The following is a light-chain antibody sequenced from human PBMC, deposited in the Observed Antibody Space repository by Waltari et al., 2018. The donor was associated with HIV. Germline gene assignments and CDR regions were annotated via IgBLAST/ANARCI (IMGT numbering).Light chain of an antibody. CDR2: WAS. Sequence: DIVMTQSPDALAVSLGERAIINCTSSQSVLYNSNNQNYLVWYKQKPGQPPKVLISWASTRESGVTDRFSGSGSGTHFSLAISGLQAEDVAVYYCQQYYSIPITFGQGTRLDIK. J-gene: IGKJ5*01. CDR1: QSVLYNSNNQNY. V-gene: IGKV4-1*01. CDR3: QQYYSIPIT.